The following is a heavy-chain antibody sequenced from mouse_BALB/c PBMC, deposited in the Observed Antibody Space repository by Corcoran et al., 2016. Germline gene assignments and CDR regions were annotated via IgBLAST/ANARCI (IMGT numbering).Heavy chain of an antibody. V-gene: IGHV9-1*02. CDR1: GYTFTNYG. CDR2: INTYTGEP. CDR3: AIDGYAFAY. J-gene: IGHJ3*01. Sequence: QIQLVQSGPELKKPGETVKISCKASGYTFTNYGMNWVKQAPGKGLKWMGWINTYTGEPTYADDFKGRFAFSLETSASTAYLQINNLKNEDMATYFCAIDGYAFAYWGQGTLVTVSA. D-gene: IGHD1-2*01.